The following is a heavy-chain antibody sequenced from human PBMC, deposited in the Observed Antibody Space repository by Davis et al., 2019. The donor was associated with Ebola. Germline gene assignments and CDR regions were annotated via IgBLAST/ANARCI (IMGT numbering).Heavy chain of an antibody. Sequence: GESLKISCAASGFTFSSYAMHWVRQAPGKGLEWVAVISYDGSNKYYADSVKGQFTISRDNSKNTLYLQMNSLRAEDTAVYYCARVRWGYWGQGTLVTVSS. CDR2: ISYDGSNK. D-gene: IGHD5-24*01. CDR1: GFTFSSYA. CDR3: ARVRWGY. J-gene: IGHJ4*02. V-gene: IGHV3-30*04.